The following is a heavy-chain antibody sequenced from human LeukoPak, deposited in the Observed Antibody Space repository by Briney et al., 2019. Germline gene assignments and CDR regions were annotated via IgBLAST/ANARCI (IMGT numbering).Heavy chain of an antibody. CDR3: ARLGYSYGYGY. V-gene: IGHV4-59*08. CDR2: IYYSGTT. D-gene: IGHD5-18*01. J-gene: IGHJ4*02. Sequence: SETLSLTCTVSGGSISSYYWSWIRQPTGKGLEWIGYIYYSGTTNYNPSRKSRVTISVDTSKNQFSLKLSSVTAADTAVYYCARLGYSYGYGYWGQGTLVTVSS. CDR1: GGSISSYY.